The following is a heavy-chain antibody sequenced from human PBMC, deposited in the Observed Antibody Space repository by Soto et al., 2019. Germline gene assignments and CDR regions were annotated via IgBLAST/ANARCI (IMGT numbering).Heavy chain of an antibody. CDR1: EFTFSSYS. CDR2: VNGGGDIT. J-gene: IGHJ6*02. V-gene: IGHV3-23*01. Sequence: EVQLLESGGGLVQPGGYLRLSCAASEFTFSSYSMIWVRQAPGTGLEWVSGVNGGGDITYYAESVKGRFTISRDNSNTTLELQMNSLRAEDTAVFYCASGHLGVTMDVWGPGTTVTVSS. D-gene: IGHD3-3*01. CDR3: ASGHLGVTMDV.